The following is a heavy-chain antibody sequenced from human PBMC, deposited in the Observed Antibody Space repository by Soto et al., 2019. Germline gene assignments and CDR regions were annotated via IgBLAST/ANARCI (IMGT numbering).Heavy chain of an antibody. CDR3: ASGFHSIAARPLEPTFDY. CDR2: IWYDGSNK. V-gene: IGHV3-33*01. Sequence: PGGSLSLSCAPSGFTFSSYGMQWDRQAPDKGLEWVAVIWYDGSNKYYADSVKGRFTISRDNSKNTLYLQMNSLRAEGTAVYYCASGFHSIAARPLEPTFDYCRQGTLVTV. D-gene: IGHD6-6*01. J-gene: IGHJ4*02. CDR1: GFTFSSYG.